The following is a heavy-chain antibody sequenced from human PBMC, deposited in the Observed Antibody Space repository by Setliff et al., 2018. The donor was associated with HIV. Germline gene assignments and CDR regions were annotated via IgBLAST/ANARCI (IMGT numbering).Heavy chain of an antibody. CDR1: GASFTDYY. V-gene: IGHV4-34*01. D-gene: IGHD4-17*01. J-gene: IGHJ4*02. CDR3: ARFDVTPMTTRDY. CDR2: IHHTGHI. Sequence: SETLSLTCAFYGASFTDYYWNWIRQPPGKGLEWIGEIHHTGHINYNPSFKSRVTMSLDMSTNQSSLKMASMTAADSAVYYCARFDVTPMTTRDYWGQGTQVTVSS.